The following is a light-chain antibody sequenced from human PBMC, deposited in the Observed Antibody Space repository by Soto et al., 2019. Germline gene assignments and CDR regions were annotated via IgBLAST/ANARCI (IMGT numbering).Light chain of an antibody. CDR2: DVS. CDR1: NSNIGAYNY. J-gene: IGLJ2*01. CDR3: CSYAGSYTLV. V-gene: IGLV2-11*01. Sequence: QSALTQPRSVSGSPGQSVTISCVGTNSNIGAYNYVSWYRQHPGKAPQVILYDVSKRPSGVPDRFSGSKSGNTASLTISGLQAEDEADYYCCSYAGSYTLVFGGGTKLTVL.